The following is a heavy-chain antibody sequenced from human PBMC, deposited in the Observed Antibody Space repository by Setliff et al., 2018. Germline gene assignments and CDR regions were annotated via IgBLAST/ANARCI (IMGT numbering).Heavy chain of an antibody. CDR2: LGHTGTI. D-gene: IGHD6-19*01. V-gene: IGHV4-38-2*02. Sequence: SETLSLTCTVSGYSISSGYIWGWIRQPPGKGLEWVGNLGHTGTINYNPSLKSRLTISRDTSKNQFSLKLNSVTAADMAVYYCAREQWLDPPGYYYMDVWAKGTTVTVSS. CDR3: AREQWLDPPGYYYMDV. CDR1: GYSISSGYI. J-gene: IGHJ6*03.